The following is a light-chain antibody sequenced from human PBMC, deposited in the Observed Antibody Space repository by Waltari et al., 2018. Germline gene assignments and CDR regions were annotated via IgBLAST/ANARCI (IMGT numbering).Light chain of an antibody. J-gene: IGLJ2*01. Sequence: QSVLTQPPSVSGAPGQRVTISCTGRSPNIGAGYDVHWYQQLPGTAPNLLISGNINRPSGVPDRFSASKSGTSASLAITGLQAEDEADYYCQSYDSVFFFFVIFGGGTKLTVL. CDR2: GNI. CDR3: QSYDSVFFFFVI. V-gene: IGLV1-40*01. CDR1: SPNIGAGYD.